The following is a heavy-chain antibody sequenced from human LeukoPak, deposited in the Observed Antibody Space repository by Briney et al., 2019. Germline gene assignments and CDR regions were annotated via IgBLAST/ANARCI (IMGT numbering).Heavy chain of an antibody. CDR3: ARVGQYCSSTSCYPAD. CDR1: GFTFSSYL. J-gene: IGHJ4*02. V-gene: IGHV3-7*01. Sequence: PGGSLRLSCAASGFTFSSYLMTWVRQAPGKGLEWVANIKQDGSEKYYVDSVKGRFTISRDNAKNSLYLQMNSLRAEDTAVYYCARVGQYCSSTSCYPADWGQGTLVTVSS. D-gene: IGHD2-2*01. CDR2: IKQDGSEK.